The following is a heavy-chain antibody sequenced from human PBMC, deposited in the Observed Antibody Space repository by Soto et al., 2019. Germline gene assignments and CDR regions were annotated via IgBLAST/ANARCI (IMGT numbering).Heavy chain of an antibody. CDR2: FGGGDDDT. CDR3: SRGPITQTSFIDH. V-gene: IGHV3-23*01. D-gene: IGHD1-20*01. J-gene: IGHJ1*01. Sequence: WGSLRLSCEASGFIFSNYAMSWFRQAPGKGLEWVSSFGGGDDDTYFADAVKGRFTMSRDNSKNTLYLQMNSLRAEDTAVYFFSRGPITQTSFIDHCGQGTLVTVSS. CDR1: GFIFSNYA.